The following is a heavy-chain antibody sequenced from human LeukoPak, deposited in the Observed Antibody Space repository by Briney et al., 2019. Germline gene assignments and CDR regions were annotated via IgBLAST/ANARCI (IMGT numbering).Heavy chain of an antibody. Sequence: SVKVSCKASGGTFSTYYAISWVRQAPGQGLEWMGRIIPIVGTANYAQKFQGRVTITADKSTSTAYMELSSLRSDDTAVYYCARGLLGYCSSTSCAFDYWGQGTLVTVSS. V-gene: IGHV1-69*04. CDR1: GGTFSTYYA. CDR3: ARGLLGYCSSTSCAFDY. J-gene: IGHJ4*02. CDR2: IIPIVGTA. D-gene: IGHD2-2*01.